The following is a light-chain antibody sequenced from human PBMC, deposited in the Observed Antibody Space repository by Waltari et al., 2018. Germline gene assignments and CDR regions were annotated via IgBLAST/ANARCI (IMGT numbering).Light chain of an antibody. Sequence: DIQLTQSPSFLSASVGDRVAITCRASQGISSYLAWYQQKPGQAPKLLIYAASTLQSGVPSRFSGSGSGTEFTLTISSLQPEDFATYYRQQLNSYPQTFGGGTKVEIK. CDR3: QQLNSYPQT. V-gene: IGKV1-9*01. CDR2: AAS. CDR1: QGISSY. J-gene: IGKJ4*01.